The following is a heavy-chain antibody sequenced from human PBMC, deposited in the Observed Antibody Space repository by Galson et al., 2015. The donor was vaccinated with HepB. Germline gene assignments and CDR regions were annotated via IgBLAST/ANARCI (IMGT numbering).Heavy chain of an antibody. CDR1: GFTFSSYW. V-gene: IGHV3-74*01. CDR3: ARDPFIVVAGTDAFDI. Sequence: SLRLSCAAYGFTFSSYWMHWVRHAPGKGLVWVSRINSDGSSTRYADSVKGRFSISRDNAKNTLYLQMNSLRAEDTAVYYCARDPFIVVAGTDAFDIWGQGTMVTVSS. J-gene: IGHJ3*02. D-gene: IGHD2-15*01. CDR2: INSDGSST.